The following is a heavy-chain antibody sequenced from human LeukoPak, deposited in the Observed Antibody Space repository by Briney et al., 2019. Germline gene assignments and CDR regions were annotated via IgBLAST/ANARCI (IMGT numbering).Heavy chain of an antibody. CDR3: ARDMAVAHTMIDY. V-gene: IGHV3-11*04. CDR2: ISSSGSTI. CDR1: GFTFSDYY. J-gene: IGHJ4*02. D-gene: IGHD6-19*01. Sequence: GGSLRLSCAASGFTFSDYYMSWIRQAPGKGPEWVSYISSSGSTIYYADSVKGRFTISRDNAKNSLYLQMNSLRAEDTAVYYCARDMAVAHTMIDYWGQGTLVTVSS.